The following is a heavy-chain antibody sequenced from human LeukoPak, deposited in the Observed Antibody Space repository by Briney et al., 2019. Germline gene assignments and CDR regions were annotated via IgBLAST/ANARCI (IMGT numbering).Heavy chain of an antibody. CDR2: ISSDGTNK. CDR1: GFTFRNYA. Sequence: GRSLRLSCAASGFTFRNYAIHWVRQAPGKGLEWVAVISSDGTNKNYADSVKGRFTISRDKAKNTVYLQANSLRSEDTAVYYCARDPVTTWGYFDYWGQGTLVTVSS. V-gene: IGHV3-30-3*01. J-gene: IGHJ4*02. D-gene: IGHD4-17*01. CDR3: ARDPVTTWGYFDY.